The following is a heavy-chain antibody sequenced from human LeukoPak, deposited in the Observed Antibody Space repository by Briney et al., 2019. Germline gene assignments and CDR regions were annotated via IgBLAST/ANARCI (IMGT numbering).Heavy chain of an antibody. J-gene: IGHJ5*02. V-gene: IGHV3-23*01. CDR3: ARDGDMWLRQGFDP. D-gene: IGHD5-12*01. CDR2: ISGSGGST. Sequence: GGSLRLSCAASGFTFSSYAMSWVRQAPGKGLEWVSAISGSGGSTYYADSVKGRFTISRDNSKNTLYLQMNSLRAEDTAVYYCARDGDMWLRQGFDPWGQGTLVTVSS. CDR1: GFTFSSYA.